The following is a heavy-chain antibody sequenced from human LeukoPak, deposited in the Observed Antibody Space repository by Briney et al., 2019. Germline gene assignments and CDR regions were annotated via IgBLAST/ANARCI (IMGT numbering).Heavy chain of an antibody. V-gene: IGHV4-59*08. CDR3: ARRDIVATTGFDY. CDR1: GGSISSYY. CDR2: IYYSGST. J-gene: IGHJ4*02. Sequence: PSETLSLTCTVSGGSISSYYWSWIRQPPGKGLEWIGYIYYSGSTNYNPSLKSRVTISVDTSKNQFSLKLSSVTAADTAVYYCARRDIVATTGFDYWGQGTLVTVSS. D-gene: IGHD5-12*01.